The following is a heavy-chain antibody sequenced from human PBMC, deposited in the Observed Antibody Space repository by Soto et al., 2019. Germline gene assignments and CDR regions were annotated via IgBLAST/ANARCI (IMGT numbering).Heavy chain of an antibody. J-gene: IGHJ4*02. V-gene: IGHV3-23*01. Sequence: EVQLLESGGGLVQPGESLRLSCAVSGFIFNTYLMSWVRQAPGKGLEWVSVISGSGGTTYYADSVKGRFTISRDNSMNTLYLQMNSLRAEDTAVYYCAKDQYFGSGRGYFDSWGQGTLVTVSS. D-gene: IGHD3-10*01. CDR2: ISGSGGTT. CDR3: AKDQYFGSGRGYFDS. CDR1: GFIFNTYL.